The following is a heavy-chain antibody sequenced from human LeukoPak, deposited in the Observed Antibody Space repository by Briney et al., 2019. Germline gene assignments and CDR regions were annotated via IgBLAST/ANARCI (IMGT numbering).Heavy chain of an antibody. J-gene: IGHJ6*04. Sequence: ASVKVSCKSSGYTFTSYGIIWVRQAPGQGLEWMGWISAYNGLTHYAQKLQGRVTMTTDTSTGTAYMELRSLRSDDAAVYYCARGSHIAAAGSQMDIWGKGTTVTVSS. CDR3: ARGSHIAAAGSQMDI. CDR1: GYTFTSYG. V-gene: IGHV1-18*01. D-gene: IGHD6-13*01. CDR2: ISAYNGLT.